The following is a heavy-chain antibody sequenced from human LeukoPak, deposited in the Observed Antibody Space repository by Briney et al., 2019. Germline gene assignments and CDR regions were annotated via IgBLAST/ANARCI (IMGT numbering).Heavy chain of an antibody. CDR3: AKHLGRGWQEIDY. D-gene: IGHD6-19*01. J-gene: IGHJ4*02. CDR2: FSGSGVGT. CDR1: GFTLTNYA. V-gene: IGHV3-23*01. Sequence: GGSLRLSCAASGFTLTNYAMSWVRQAPGKGLEWVSVFSGSGVGTYYGDSVKGRFTISRDISNNTLYLQMNRLRAEDTAIYYCAKHLGRGWQEIDYWGQGTLVTVSS.